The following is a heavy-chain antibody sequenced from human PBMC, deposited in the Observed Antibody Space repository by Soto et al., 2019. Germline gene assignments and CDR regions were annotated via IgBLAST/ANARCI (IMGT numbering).Heavy chain of an antibody. CDR1: GFTFSPYW. CDR3: ARERALTANTLKGLDV. D-gene: IGHD4-4*01. CDR2: INSDGSST. J-gene: IGHJ6*02. Sequence: PGGSPRLSCAASGFTFSPYWMHWVRQVPGMGLVWVSHINSDGSSTKYADSAKGRFTISRDNAKNTLYLEMNSLRAEDTAVYYCARERALTANTLKGLDVWGPRTTVSVS. V-gene: IGHV3-74*03.